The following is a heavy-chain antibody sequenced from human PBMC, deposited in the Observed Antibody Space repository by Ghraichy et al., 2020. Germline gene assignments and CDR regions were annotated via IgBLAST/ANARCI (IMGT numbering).Heavy chain of an antibody. CDR1: GFTFSSYA. Sequence: GGSLRLSCAASGFTFSSYAMSWVRQAPGKGLEWVSAISGSGGSTYYADSVKGRFTISRDNSKNTLYLQMNSLRAEDTAVYYCAKDYEPRYSDWLLIGWFDPWGQGTLVTVSS. J-gene: IGHJ5*02. CDR3: AKDYEPRYSDWLLIGWFDP. V-gene: IGHV3-23*01. CDR2: ISGSGGST. D-gene: IGHD3-9*01.